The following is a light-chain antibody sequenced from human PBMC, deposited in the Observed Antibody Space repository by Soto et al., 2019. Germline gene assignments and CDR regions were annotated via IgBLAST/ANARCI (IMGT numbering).Light chain of an antibody. J-gene: IGKJ3*01. V-gene: IGKV3-15*01. CDR3: HYYDYSPPSP. CDR2: TAS. Sequence: IVMPQFPATLSVSRGESATLYCGGSQRIGSDVAWYQQQAGRAPRLLVYTASNRLMGVVGRFRGSGSGSDFTLTISSVQSDDFAVYYCHYYDYSPPSPFCPVTKVDIK. CDR1: QRIGSD.